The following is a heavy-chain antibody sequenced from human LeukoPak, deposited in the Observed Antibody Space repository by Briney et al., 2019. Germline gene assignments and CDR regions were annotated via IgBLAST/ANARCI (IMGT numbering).Heavy chain of an antibody. V-gene: IGHV3-7*01. Sequence: PGGSLRLSWAASGFTFRNYWMSWVGEAQGKGRGGGAKIKEEGSDKYYVDSVKGRFTISRDNAKNSLYLQINSLRAEDTAAYYCARELRRISYSSGWYRDFDYWGQGTLVTVSS. J-gene: IGHJ4*02. CDR3: ARELRRISYSSGWYRDFDY. D-gene: IGHD6-19*01. CDR2: IKEEGSDK. CDR1: GFTFRNYW.